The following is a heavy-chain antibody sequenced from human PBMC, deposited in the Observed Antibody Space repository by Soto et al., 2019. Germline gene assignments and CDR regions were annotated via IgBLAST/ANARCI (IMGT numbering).Heavy chain of an antibody. CDR2: IWYDGSEK. CDR1: GFTFSTYG. Sequence: GGSLRLSCAASGFTFSTYGMHWVRQAPGKGLEWVAVIWYDGSEKYYADSVKGRFTISRDNSKNTLYLQMNSLRAEDTAVYYCATWYYDFWSGPASRGMDVWGQGTTVTVSS. CDR3: ATWYYDFWSGPASRGMDV. J-gene: IGHJ6*02. V-gene: IGHV3-33*01. D-gene: IGHD3-3*01.